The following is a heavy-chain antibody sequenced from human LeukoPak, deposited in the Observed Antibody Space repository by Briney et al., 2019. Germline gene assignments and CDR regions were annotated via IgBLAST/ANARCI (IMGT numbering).Heavy chain of an antibody. V-gene: IGHV4-31*03. D-gene: IGHD3-9*01. CDR1: GGSISSGGYY. CDR3: ARGGLFSLRYFDWLSDYYFDY. Sequence: SQTLSLTCTVSGGSISSGGYYWSWIRQHPGKGLEWIGYIYYSGSTYYNPSLKSRVTISVDTSKNQFSLKLSSVTAADTAVYYCARGGLFSLRYFDWLSDYYFDYWGQGTLVTVSS. CDR2: IYYSGST. J-gene: IGHJ4*02.